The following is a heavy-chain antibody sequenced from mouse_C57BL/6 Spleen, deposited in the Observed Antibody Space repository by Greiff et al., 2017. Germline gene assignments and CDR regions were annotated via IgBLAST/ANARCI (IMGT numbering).Heavy chain of an antibody. CDR2: IYPGDGDT. V-gene: IGHV1-82*01. J-gene: IGHJ3*01. Sequence: VKLMESGPELVKPGASVKISCKASGYAFSSSWMNWVKQRPGKGLEWIGRIYPGDGDTNYNGKFKGKATLTADKSSSTAYMQLSSLTSEDSAVYFCAPHYDGYYAWFAYWGQGTLVTVSA. D-gene: IGHD2-3*01. CDR3: APHYDGYYAWFAY. CDR1: GYAFSSSW.